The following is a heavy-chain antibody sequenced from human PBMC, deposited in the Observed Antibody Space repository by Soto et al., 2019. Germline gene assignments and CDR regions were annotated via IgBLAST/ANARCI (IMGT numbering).Heavy chain of an antibody. J-gene: IGHJ3*01. CDR2: IKSETNGGTT. Sequence: EVQLVESGGGLVKPGGSLRLSCAASGFTFRNDWMSWVRQAPGKGLEWVGRIKSETNGGTTDYTAPVKGRFTISRDDSRNTLYLQMNSLKTDDTAVYYSTTAGLGTWGQGTMVSVSS. D-gene: IGHD1-1*01. CDR1: GFTFRNDW. CDR3: TTAGLGT. V-gene: IGHV3-15*01.